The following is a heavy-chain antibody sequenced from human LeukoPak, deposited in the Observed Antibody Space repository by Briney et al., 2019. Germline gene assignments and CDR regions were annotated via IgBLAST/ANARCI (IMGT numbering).Heavy chain of an antibody. CDR1: GFTFSSYS. V-gene: IGHV3-21*01. J-gene: IGHJ4*02. D-gene: IGHD2-2*02. CDR3: ARSYCSSTSCYTYFDY. Sequence: GGSLRLSCAASGFTFSSYSMNWVRQAPGKGLEWVSSISSSSSYIYYADSVKGRFTISRDNAKNSLYLQMNSLRAEDTAVYYCARSYCSSTSCYTYFDYWGQGTLVTVSS. CDR2: ISSSSSYI.